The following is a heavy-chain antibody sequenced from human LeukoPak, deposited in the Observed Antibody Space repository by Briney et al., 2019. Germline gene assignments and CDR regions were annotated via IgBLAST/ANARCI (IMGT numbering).Heavy chain of an antibody. V-gene: IGHV4-59*08. Sequence: SETLSLTCTVSGGSLSSTSWSCVRQPPGKGMEWFGYIYDSGSTQYNPSLQSRVSMSVDTSKSQFSLKVISATAADTAVYYCARLEYGGNNWYFDLWGRGTLVTVSS. J-gene: IGHJ2*01. CDR2: IYDSGST. CDR1: GGSLSSTS. D-gene: IGHD4/OR15-4a*01. CDR3: ARLEYGGNNWYFDL.